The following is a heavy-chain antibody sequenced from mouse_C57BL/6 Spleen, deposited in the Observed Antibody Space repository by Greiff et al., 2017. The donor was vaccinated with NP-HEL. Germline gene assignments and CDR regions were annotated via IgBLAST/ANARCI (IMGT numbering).Heavy chain of an antibody. J-gene: IGHJ4*01. CDR2: IRSKSNNYAT. D-gene: IGHD3-3*01. CDR1: GFSFNTYA. Sequence: GGGLVQPKGSLKLSCAASGFSFNTYAMNWVRQAPGKGLEWVARIRSKSNNYATYYADSVKARFTISRNDSESMLYLQMNNLKTEDTAMYYCVRGGLPYAMDYWGQGTSVTVSS. V-gene: IGHV10-1*01. CDR3: VRGGLPYAMDY.